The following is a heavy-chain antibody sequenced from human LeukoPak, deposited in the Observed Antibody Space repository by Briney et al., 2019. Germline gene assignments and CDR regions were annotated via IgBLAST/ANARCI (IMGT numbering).Heavy chain of an antibody. CDR1: GGSLSSYY. J-gene: IGHJ3*02. Sequence: PSETLSLTCTVSGGSLSSYYWRWIRQPAGKGLEWIGCIYTSGSTNYNPSLKSRVTISVDTSKNQLSLKLSSVTAADTAVYYCARLPHYGSGSYSIFDAFDIWGQGTMVTVSS. D-gene: IGHD3-10*01. CDR3: ARLPHYGSGSYSIFDAFDI. CDR2: IYTSGST. V-gene: IGHV4-4*07.